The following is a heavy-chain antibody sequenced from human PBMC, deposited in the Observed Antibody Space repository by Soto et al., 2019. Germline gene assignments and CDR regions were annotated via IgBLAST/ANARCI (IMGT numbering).Heavy chain of an antibody. CDR3: AKDRAHMVRGAYYYYYGMDV. CDR2: ISYDGSNK. Sequence: LRLSCAASGFTFSSYGMHWVRQAPGKGLEWVAVISYDGSNKYYADSVKGRFTISRDNSKNTLYLQMNSLRAEDTAVYYCAKDRAHMVRGAYYYYYGMDVWGQGTTVTVSS. CDR1: GFTFSSYG. J-gene: IGHJ6*02. D-gene: IGHD3-10*01. V-gene: IGHV3-30*18.